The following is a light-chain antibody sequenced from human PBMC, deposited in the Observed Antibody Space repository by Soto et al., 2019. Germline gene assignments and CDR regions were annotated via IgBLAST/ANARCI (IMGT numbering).Light chain of an antibody. Sequence: QSALTQPASVSGSPGQSITISCTGTSSDVGGYNYVSWYQLHPGKAPKLMVYEVSNRPSGVSNRFSGSKSGNTASLTISGLQAEEEADYYCSSYTSSTAYVFGTGTKVTGL. CDR3: SSYTSSTAYV. J-gene: IGLJ1*01. CDR1: SSDVGGYNY. CDR2: EVS. V-gene: IGLV2-14*01.